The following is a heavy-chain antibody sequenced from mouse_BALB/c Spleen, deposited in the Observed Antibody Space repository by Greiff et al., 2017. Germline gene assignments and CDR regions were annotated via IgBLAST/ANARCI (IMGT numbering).Heavy chain of an antibody. J-gene: IGHJ4*01. CDR1: GFTFSDSY. CDR3: ARDREAARATSYAMDD. Sequence: DVKLVESGGGLVKPGGSLQLSCAASGFTFSDSYMYWVRQTPEKRLEWVATISDGGSYTYYPDSVKGRFTISRDTAENNLYLQMSSLKSEDTAMYYCARDREAARATSYAMDDWGQGTSVTVAA. D-gene: IGHD3-1*01. CDR2: ISDGGSYT. V-gene: IGHV5-4*02.